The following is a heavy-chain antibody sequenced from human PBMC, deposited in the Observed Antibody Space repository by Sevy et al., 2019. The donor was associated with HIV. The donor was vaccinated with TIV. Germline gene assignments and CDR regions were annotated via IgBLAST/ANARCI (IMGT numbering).Heavy chain of an antibody. Sequence: SETLSLTCAVSGYSISSGYYWGWIRQPPGKGLEWIGSIYHSGSTYYNTSLKSRVTISVDTSKNQFSLKLSSVTAADTAVYYCARCGVYYDYVWGSYRYEPSAYWGQGTLVTVSS. V-gene: IGHV4-38-2*01. J-gene: IGHJ4*02. CDR3: ARCGVYYDYVWGSYRYEPSAY. D-gene: IGHD3-16*02. CDR2: IYHSGST. CDR1: GYSISSGYY.